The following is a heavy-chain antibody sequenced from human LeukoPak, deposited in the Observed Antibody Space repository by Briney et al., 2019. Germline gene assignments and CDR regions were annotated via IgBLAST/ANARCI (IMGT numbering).Heavy chain of an antibody. J-gene: IGHJ4*02. Sequence: ASETLSLTCTVSGGSISSYYWSWIRQPPGKGLEWIGYIYDSGRTNYNPSLKSRVTISVDTSKNQFSLKLSSVTAADTAVYYCARGSVGATDDYWGQGTLVTVSS. D-gene: IGHD1-26*01. V-gene: IGHV4-59*01. CDR2: IYDSGRT. CDR1: GGSISSYY. CDR3: ARGSVGATDDY.